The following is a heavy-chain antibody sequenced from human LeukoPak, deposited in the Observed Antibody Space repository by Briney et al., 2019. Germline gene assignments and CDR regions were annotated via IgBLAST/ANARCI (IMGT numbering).Heavy chain of an antibody. CDR1: GYTFTSYY. V-gene: IGHV1-46*01. Sequence: ASVKVSFKASGYTFTSYYMHWVRQAPGQGLEWMGIINPSGGSTSYAQKFQGRVTMTRDMSTSTVYMELSSLRSEDTAVYYCARDPYCGGDCYSNWFDPWGQGTLVTVSS. CDR3: ARDPYCGGDCYSNWFDP. J-gene: IGHJ5*02. CDR2: INPSGGST. D-gene: IGHD2-21*02.